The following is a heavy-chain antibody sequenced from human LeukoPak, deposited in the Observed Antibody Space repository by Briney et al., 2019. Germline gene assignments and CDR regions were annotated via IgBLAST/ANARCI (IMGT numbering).Heavy chain of an antibody. V-gene: IGHV4-34*01. CDR2: INHSGST. CDR1: GGSFSGYY. J-gene: IGHJ6*03. CDR3: ARGGRITIFGVVTYYYYMDV. Sequence: SETLSLTCAVYGGSFSGYYWSWIRQPPGKGLEGIGEINHSGSTNYNPSLKSRVTISVDTSKNQFSLKLSSVTAADTAVYYCARGGRITIFGVVTYYYYMDVWGKGTTVTVSS. D-gene: IGHD3-3*01.